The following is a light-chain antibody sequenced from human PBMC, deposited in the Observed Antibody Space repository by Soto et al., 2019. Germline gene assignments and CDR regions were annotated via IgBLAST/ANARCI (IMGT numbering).Light chain of an antibody. Sequence: QSALTQPVSVSGSPGQSITIPCTGTSSDIGAYDSVSWYQRYPGKAPKLIIYDVANRPSGVSDRLSGSKSGNTASLTISGLQAEDEADYYCSSYTTFSTLVLGGGTKVTVL. V-gene: IGLV2-14*01. J-gene: IGLJ3*02. CDR1: SSDIGAYDS. CDR2: DVA. CDR3: SSYTTFSTLV.